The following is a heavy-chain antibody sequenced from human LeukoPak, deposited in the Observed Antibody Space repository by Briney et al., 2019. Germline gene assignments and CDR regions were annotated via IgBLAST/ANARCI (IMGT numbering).Heavy chain of an antibody. CDR2: IYYSGST. V-gene: IGHV4-59*08. J-gene: IGHJ4*02. D-gene: IGHD3-22*01. CDR3: ARRDYYDSSGYLFDY. Sequence: SETLSLTYTVSGGSISSYYWSWIRQPPGKGLEWIGYIYYSGSTNYNPSLKSRVTISVDTSKNQFSLKLSSVTAADTAVYYCARRDYYDSSGYLFDYWGQGTLVTVSS. CDR1: GGSISSYY.